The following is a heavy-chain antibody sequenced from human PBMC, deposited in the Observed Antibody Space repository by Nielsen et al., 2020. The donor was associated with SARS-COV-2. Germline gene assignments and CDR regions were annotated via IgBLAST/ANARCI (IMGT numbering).Heavy chain of an antibody. CDR2: IYSGGST. J-gene: IGHJ4*02. D-gene: IGHD4-17*01. CDR3: ARNYGDYPLDY. Sequence: GESLKISCAASGFTVSSNYMSWVRQAPGKGLERVSVIYSGGSTYYADSVKGRFTISRDNSKNTLYLQMNSLRAEDTAVYYCARNYGDYPLDYWGQGTLVTVSS. CDR1: GFTVSSNY. V-gene: IGHV3-53*01.